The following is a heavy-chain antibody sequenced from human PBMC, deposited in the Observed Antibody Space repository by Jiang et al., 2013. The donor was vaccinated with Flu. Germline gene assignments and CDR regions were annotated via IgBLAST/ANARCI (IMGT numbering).Heavy chain of an antibody. V-gene: IGHV1-3*01. CDR3: ARESGSYYASLDY. CDR1: GYTFTSYA. CDR2: INAGNGNT. D-gene: IGHD1-26*01. Sequence: GAEVKKPGASVKVSCKASGYTFTSYAMHWVRQAPGQRLEWMGWINAGNGNTKYSQKFQGRVTITRDTSASTAYMELSSLRSEDTAVYYCARESGSYYASLDYWGQGTLVTVSS. J-gene: IGHJ4*02.